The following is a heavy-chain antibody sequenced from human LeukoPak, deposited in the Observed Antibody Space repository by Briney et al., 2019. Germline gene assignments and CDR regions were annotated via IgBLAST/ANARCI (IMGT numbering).Heavy chain of an antibody. V-gene: IGHV1-18*04. CDR1: GYTFTSYY. CDR3: ARAVPYYDYVWGSHTYFDY. D-gene: IGHD3-16*01. J-gene: IGHJ4*02. CDR2: ISAYNGNT. Sequence: ASVKVSCKASGYTFTSYYMHWVRQAPGQGLEWMGWISAYNGNTNYAQKLQGRVTMTTDTSTSTAYMELRSLRSDDTAVYYCARAVPYYDYVWGSHTYFDYWGQGTLVTVSS.